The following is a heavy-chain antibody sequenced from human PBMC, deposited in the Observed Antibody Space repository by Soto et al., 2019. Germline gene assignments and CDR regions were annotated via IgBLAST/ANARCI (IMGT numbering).Heavy chain of an antibody. D-gene: IGHD6-19*01. V-gene: IGHV3-23*01. CDR3: ARAVGIAVPGSHLDD. CDR2: ISGSGGST. Sequence: EVQLLESGGGSGQPGGSLRLSCATSGFTFSSYAMNWVRQAPGMGLEWVSAISGSGGSTNYADSVEGRFTISRDNSKNTLYLQRSSLRAEDTAVYYCARAVGIAVPGSHLDDWGQGTQVTVSS. J-gene: IGHJ4*02. CDR1: GFTFSSYA.